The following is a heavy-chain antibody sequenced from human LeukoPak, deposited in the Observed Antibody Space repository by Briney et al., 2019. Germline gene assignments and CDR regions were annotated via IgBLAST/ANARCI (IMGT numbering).Heavy chain of an antibody. V-gene: IGHV3-7*01. Sequence: GGSLKLSCAASGFTFSSYWMSWVRQAPGKGREGVANMKYDGSEKYYVDSVKGRFTISRDNAKNPLYLQMNSLRAEDTAVYYCARDIEAAGLFLDYWGQGTLVTVSS. CDR3: ARDIEAAGLFLDY. J-gene: IGHJ4*02. D-gene: IGHD6-13*01. CDR2: MKYDGSEK. CDR1: GFTFSSYW.